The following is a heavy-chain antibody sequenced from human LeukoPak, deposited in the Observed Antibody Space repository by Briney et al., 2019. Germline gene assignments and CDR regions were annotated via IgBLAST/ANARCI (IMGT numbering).Heavy chain of an antibody. V-gene: IGHV3-7*01. J-gene: IGHJ5*02. CDR1: GFTFSNYW. CDR2: IKQDGSEK. CDR3: TREDCSNVRCYGASDA. D-gene: IGHD2-2*01. Sequence: PGGSLRLSCAASGFTFSNYWMSWVRQAPGKGLEWVANIKQDGSEKYYVDSVKGRFTISRDNAKNSLFLQMNNLRGEDTAVYYCTREDCSNVRCYGASDAWGQGTLVTVSS.